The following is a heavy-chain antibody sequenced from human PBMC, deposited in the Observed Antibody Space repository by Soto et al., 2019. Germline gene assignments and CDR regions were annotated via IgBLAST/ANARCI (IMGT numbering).Heavy chain of an antibody. D-gene: IGHD2-15*01. CDR2: ISSSSSYI. CDR1: GFTFSSYS. CDR3: ASPSPRYCSGGSCYLFDP. J-gene: IGHJ5*02. V-gene: IGHV3-21*01. Sequence: GGSLRLSCAASGFTFSSYSMNWVRQAPGKGLEWVSSISSSSSYIYYADSVKGRFTISRDNAKNSLYLQMNSLRAEDTAVYYCASPSPRYCSGGSCYLFDPWGQGTLVTVSS.